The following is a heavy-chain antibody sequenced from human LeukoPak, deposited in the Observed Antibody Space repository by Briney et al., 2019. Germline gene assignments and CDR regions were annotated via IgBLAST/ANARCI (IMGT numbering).Heavy chain of an antibody. Sequence: SVTVSCKASGGTFSSYAISWVRQAPGQGLEWMGRIIPILGIANYAQKFQGRVTITADTSTSTAYMELSSLRSEDTAVYYCARTARSGHFDYWGQGTLVTVSS. D-gene: IGHD3-3*01. J-gene: IGHJ4*01. V-gene: IGHV1-69*04. CDR1: GGTFSSYA. CDR2: IIPILGIA. CDR3: ARTARSGHFDY.